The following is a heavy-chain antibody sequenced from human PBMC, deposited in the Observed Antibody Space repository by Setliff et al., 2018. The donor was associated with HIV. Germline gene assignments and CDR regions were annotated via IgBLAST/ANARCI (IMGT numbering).Heavy chain of an antibody. V-gene: IGHV1-69*10. Sequence: GASVKVSCKPSGYTFTTYGLSWVRQAPGQGLEWMGGIIPILGIANYAQKFQGRVTITADKSTSTAYMELSSLRSEDTAVYYCAREVTAIRYFDYWGQGTLVTVSS. CDR2: IIPILGIA. CDR1: GYTFTTYG. J-gene: IGHJ4*02. CDR3: AREVTAIRYFDY. D-gene: IGHD2-21*02.